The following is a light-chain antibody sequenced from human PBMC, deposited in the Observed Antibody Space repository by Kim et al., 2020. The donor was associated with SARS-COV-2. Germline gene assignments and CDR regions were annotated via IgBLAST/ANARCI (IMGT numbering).Light chain of an antibody. Sequence: PASISCRSSQSLLHSNGYNYLDWYLQKPGQSPQLLIYLGSNRASGVPDRFSGSGSGTDFTLKISRVEAEDVGVYYCMQALQTSRGSFGQGTKLEI. CDR3: MQALQTSRGS. CDR2: LGS. CDR1: QSLLHSNGYNY. J-gene: IGKJ2*03. V-gene: IGKV2-28*01.